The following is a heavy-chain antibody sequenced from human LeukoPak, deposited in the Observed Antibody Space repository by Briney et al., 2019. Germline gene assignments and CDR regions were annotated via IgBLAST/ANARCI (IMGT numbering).Heavy chain of an antibody. CDR1: GDTFTGYY. D-gene: IGHD1-1*01. Sequence: ASVKVSCKASGDTFTGYYLRWVRQAPGQGLEWLGWINPNSGGRHYAQKFQGRVTVTRDTSISTVYMELNSLRSEDTALYYCARPMTGTGLTYYYYGMDIWGQGTTVTVAS. J-gene: IGHJ6*02. V-gene: IGHV1-2*02. CDR2: INPNSGGR. CDR3: ARPMTGTGLTYYYYGMDI.